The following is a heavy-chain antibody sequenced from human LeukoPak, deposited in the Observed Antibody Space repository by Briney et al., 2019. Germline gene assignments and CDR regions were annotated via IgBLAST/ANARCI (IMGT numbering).Heavy chain of an antibody. J-gene: IGHJ6*03. CDR3: ARAGWDQEWLAYYYYYYMDV. Sequence: GASVKVSCKASGYTFTSYGISWVRQAPGQGLEWMGWISAYNGNTNYAQKLQGRVTMTTDTSTSTAYMELRSLRSDDTAVYYCARAGWDQEWLAYYYYYYMDVWGKGTTVTISS. CDR2: ISAYNGNT. CDR1: GYTFTSYG. V-gene: IGHV1-18*01. D-gene: IGHD6-19*01.